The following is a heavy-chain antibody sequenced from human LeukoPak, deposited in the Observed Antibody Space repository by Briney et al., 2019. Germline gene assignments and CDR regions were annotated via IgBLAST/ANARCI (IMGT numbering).Heavy chain of an antibody. CDR3: AKGYDYYLDV. CDR2: IRYDGTTK. V-gene: IGHV3-30*02. J-gene: IGHJ6*03. CDR1: GFTFSSYG. Sequence: GGSLRLSCAASGFTFSSYGMHWVRQAPGKGLEWVAFIRYDGTTKHYADSVKGRFTISRDNSKNTLLLQMNSLRGEDTAVYYCAKGYDYYLDVWGKGTTVTVPS.